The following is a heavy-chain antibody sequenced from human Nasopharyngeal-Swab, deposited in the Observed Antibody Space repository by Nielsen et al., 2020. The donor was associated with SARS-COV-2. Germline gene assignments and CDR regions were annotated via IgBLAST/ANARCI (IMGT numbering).Heavy chain of an antibody. D-gene: IGHD5-12*01. CDR3: ARERGGGYGDY. J-gene: IGHJ4*02. CDR2: ITSGNSV. CDR1: GFTFSPYT. Sequence: GESMKISCATSGFTFSPYTMIWVRQARGKGLQWISYITSGNSVQYADSVRGRFTISRDNAKNSLYLQMNSLTAEDTAVYYCARERGGGYGDYWGQGTLVTVSS. V-gene: IGHV3-48*04.